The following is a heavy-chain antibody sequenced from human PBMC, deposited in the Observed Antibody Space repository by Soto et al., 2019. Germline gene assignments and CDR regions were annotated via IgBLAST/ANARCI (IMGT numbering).Heavy chain of an antibody. CDR2: IRSKTNTYAT. J-gene: IGHJ4*02. CDR3: TRHYSDYVWGSSIDY. D-gene: IGHD3-16*01. Sequence: GGSLRLSCAASGFTFSGSALHWVRQASGKGLEWVGRIRSKTNTYATAYAASVKGRFTISRDDSKNRAYLQMNSLKTEDTAVYYCTRHYSDYVWGSSIDYWGQGTLVTVSS. V-gene: IGHV3-73*01. CDR1: GFTFSGSA.